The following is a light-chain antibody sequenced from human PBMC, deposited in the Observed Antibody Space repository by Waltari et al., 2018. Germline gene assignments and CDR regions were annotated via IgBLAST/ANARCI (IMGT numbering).Light chain of an antibody. J-gene: IGLJ2*01. CDR3: SSYRRSNTLV. CDR2: DVS. Sequence: QSALTQPASVSGSPGQSITISCTGTSSDVGAYNYVSWYQRHPGKAPKIMIYDVSNRPAGVSNGFSGSKSGNTASLTISGLQAEDEADYYCSSYRRSNTLVFGGGTKVTVL. V-gene: IGLV2-14*03. CDR1: SSDVGAYNY.